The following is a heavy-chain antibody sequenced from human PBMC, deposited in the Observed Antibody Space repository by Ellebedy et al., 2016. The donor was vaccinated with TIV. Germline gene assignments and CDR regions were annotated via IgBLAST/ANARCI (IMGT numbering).Heavy chain of an antibody. J-gene: IGHJ3*02. Sequence: MPSETLSLTCTVSGGSISSYYWSWIRQPPGKGLECIGYIYYSGSTNYNPYLKSRVTISVDTSKNKFSLKLSSVTAADTAVYYCARRRADYYDSSGYHLWAFDIWGQGTMVTVSS. CDR3: ARRRADYYDSSGYHLWAFDI. CDR2: IYYSGST. D-gene: IGHD3-22*01. CDR1: GGSISSYY. V-gene: IGHV4-59*08.